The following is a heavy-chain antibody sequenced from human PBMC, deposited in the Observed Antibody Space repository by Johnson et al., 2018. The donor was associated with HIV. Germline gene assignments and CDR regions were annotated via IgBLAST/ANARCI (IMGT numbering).Heavy chain of an antibody. CDR2: IYSGGRT. V-gene: IGHV3-NL1*01. J-gene: IGHJ3*02. D-gene: IGHD2-8*02. Sequence: QVQLVESGGGVVQPGRSLRLSCAASGFTFSSYAMHWVRQAPGKGLEWVSIIYSGGRTYHADSVKGRFTISRDNSKSTLYLQMNSLRAEDTAVYYCARVRTGRENAFDIWGQGTMVTVSS. CDR3: ARVRTGRENAFDI. CDR1: GFTFSSYA.